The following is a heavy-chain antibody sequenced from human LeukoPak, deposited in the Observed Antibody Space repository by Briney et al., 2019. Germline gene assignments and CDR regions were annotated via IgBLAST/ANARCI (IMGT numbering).Heavy chain of an antibody. CDR1: GFVLSDYG. CDR2: VRNDGSNE. J-gene: IGHJ4*02. Sequence: GGSLRLSCAVSGFVLSDYGMHWVRQAPGKGLEWVAFVRNDGSNEYYVGSVKGRFTISRDKSKNTLYLQMNSLRVEDTAVYSCAKESDSGYHSEGPRNWGLGTLVTVSS. CDR3: AKESDSGYHSEGPRN. V-gene: IGHV3-30*02. D-gene: IGHD5-12*01.